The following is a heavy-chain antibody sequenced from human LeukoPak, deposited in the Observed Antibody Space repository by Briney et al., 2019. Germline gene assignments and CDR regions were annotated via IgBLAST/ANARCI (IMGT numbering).Heavy chain of an antibody. Sequence: PGGSLRLSCEASGFTFNMYAMLWVRQAPGKGLEWVALLAYDGSEKHYADSVRGRFTISRDNSKNTLYLQMNSLRPEDTAMYFCARGPGPADDGGGYCFDYWGQGTLVTVSS. J-gene: IGHJ4*02. V-gene: IGHV3-30-3*01. CDR3: ARGPGPADDGGGYCFDY. CDR1: GFTFNMYA. CDR2: LAYDGSEK. D-gene: IGHD3-22*01.